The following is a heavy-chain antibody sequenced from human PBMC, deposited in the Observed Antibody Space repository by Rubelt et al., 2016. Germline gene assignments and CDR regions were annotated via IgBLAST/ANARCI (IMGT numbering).Heavy chain of an antibody. J-gene: IGHJ6*02. D-gene: IGHD4-11*01. CDR3: ARIPTLQTDV. Sequence: QVQLVQSGAEVKKPGASVKVSCKASGYTFTSYGISWVRQAPGQGLEWMGRITPILGIANYAQKFQGRVTITADKSTSTAYMELSSLRSEDTAVYYCARIPTLQTDVWGQGTTVTVSS. CDR2: ITPILGIA. V-gene: IGHV1-69*04. CDR1: GYTFTSYG.